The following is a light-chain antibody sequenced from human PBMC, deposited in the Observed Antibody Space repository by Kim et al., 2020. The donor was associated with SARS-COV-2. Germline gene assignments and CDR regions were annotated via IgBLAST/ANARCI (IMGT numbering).Light chain of an antibody. CDR1: SGSVSTKNS. V-gene: IGLV8-61*01. CDR3: VLYMGNGIWL. CDR2: STN. Sequence: QTVVTQEPSLSVSPGRAVTLTCGLTSGSVSTKNSPSWYQQTPGQAPRTVVYSTNIRSSGIPDRFSGSILGNKAALTITGARADDESHFYCVLYMGNGIWLFGGGTKLTVL. J-gene: IGLJ3*02.